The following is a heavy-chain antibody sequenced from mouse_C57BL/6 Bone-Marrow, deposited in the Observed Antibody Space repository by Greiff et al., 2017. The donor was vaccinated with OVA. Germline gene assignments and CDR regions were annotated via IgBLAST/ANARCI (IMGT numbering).Heavy chain of an antibody. D-gene: IGHD2-3*01. V-gene: IGHV1-55*01. J-gene: IGHJ3*01. CDR2: IYPGSGST. CDR1: GYTFTSYW. CDR3: ARSVYDGYYPFAY. Sequence: QVQLQQPGAELVKPGASVKMSCKASGYTFTSYWLTWVKQRPGQGLEWIGDIYPGSGSTNYNEKFKSKATLTVDTSSSTAYMQLSSLTSEDSAVYYCARSVYDGYYPFAYWGQGTLVTVSA.